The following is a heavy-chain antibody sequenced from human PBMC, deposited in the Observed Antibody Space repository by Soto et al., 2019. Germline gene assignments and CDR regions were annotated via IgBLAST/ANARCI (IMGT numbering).Heavy chain of an antibody. CDR2: FDPEDGET. CDR1: GYTLTELS. Sequence: ASVKVSCKVSGYTLTELSMHWVRQAPGKGLEWMGGFDPEDGETIYAQKFQGRVTMTRDTSTSTVYMELSSLRSEDTAVYYCARVYAGAWGGNDNSGAFDMWGQGTMVTVSS. J-gene: IGHJ3*02. V-gene: IGHV1-24*01. CDR3: ARVYAGAWGGNDNSGAFDM. D-gene: IGHD2-15*01.